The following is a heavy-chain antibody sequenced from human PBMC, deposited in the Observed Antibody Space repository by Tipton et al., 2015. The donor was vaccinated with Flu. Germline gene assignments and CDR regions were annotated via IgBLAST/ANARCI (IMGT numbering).Heavy chain of an antibody. Sequence: QSGAEVKKPGSSVKVSCKASGGTFSSYAISWVRQAPGQGLEWMGRIIPIFGTANYAQKFQGRVTITADESTSTAYMELSSLRSEDTAVYYCASDIGIVGRIQRWFYFDYWGQGTLVTVSS. CDR3: ASDIGIVGRIQRWFYFDY. V-gene: IGHV1-69*15. CDR1: GGTFSSYA. J-gene: IGHJ4*02. D-gene: IGHD5-18*01. CDR2: IIPIFGTA.